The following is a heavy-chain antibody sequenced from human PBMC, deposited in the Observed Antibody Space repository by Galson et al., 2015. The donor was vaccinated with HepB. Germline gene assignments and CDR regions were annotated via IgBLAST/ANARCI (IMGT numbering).Heavy chain of an antibody. D-gene: IGHD4-11*01. CDR1: GGTFSSYA. CDR3: ARGDYSNSPGVGYYGMDV. Sequence: SVKVSCKASGGTFSSYAISWVRQAPGQGLEWMGGIIPIFGTANYAQKFQGRVTITADKSTSTAYMELSSLRSEDTAVYYCARGDYSNSPGVGYYGMDVWGQGTTVTVSS. CDR2: IIPIFGTA. V-gene: IGHV1-69*06. J-gene: IGHJ6*02.